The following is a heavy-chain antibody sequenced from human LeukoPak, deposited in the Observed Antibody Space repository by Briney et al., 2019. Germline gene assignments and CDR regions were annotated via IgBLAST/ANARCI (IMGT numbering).Heavy chain of an antibody. J-gene: IGHJ6*02. Sequence: GGSWRLSGAALGISFDAYGMHWVRQLPGKGLGSVCVISGAVGDTDYVDSVKGRFTISRDNSKDSLYLQMNSLRTEDTALYYCAKEFGYCSGSSCYRYYYYPMDVWGQGTTVTVSS. CDR1: GISFDAYG. D-gene: IGHD2-15*01. V-gene: IGHV3-43*02. CDR2: ISGAVGDT. CDR3: AKEFGYCSGSSCYRYYYYPMDV.